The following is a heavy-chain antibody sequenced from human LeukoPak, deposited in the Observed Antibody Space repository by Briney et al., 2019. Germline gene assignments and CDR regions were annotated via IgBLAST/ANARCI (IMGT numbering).Heavy chain of an antibody. CDR3: ASADYYYDSSGYLHYDAFDI. J-gene: IGHJ3*02. V-gene: IGHV4-59*01. Sequence: SETLSLTCTVSGGSISSYYWSWIRQPPGKGLEWIGYIYYTGSTNYNPSLKSRVTILVDTSKNQFSLKLSSVTAADTAAYYCASADYYYDSSGYLHYDAFDIWGQGTMVSVSS. CDR1: GGSISSYY. D-gene: IGHD3-22*01. CDR2: IYYTGST.